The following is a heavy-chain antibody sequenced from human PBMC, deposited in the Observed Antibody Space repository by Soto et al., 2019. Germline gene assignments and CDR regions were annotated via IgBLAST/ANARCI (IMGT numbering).Heavy chain of an antibody. CDR3: ARQGAYYHESSGYEFDY. CDR1: GGSITSSSYY. D-gene: IGHD3-22*01. V-gene: IGHV4-39*01. J-gene: IGHJ4*02. CDR2: IYYSGST. Sequence: SETLSLTCTVSGGSITSSSYYWGWIRQPPGKGLEWIGSIYYSGSTYYNPSLKSRVTMSVDTSKNQFSLKLSSVTAADTAVYYCARQGAYYHESSGYEFDYWGQGTRVTVSS.